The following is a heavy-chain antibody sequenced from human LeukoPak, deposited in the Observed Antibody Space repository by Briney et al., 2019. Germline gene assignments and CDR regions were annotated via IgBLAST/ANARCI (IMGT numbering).Heavy chain of an antibody. CDR3: ARGAYRQQLVLYVNY. CDR1: GFTFSNYA. Sequence: QPGGSLRLSCAASGFTFSNYAMSWVRQAPGKGLEWVSAVSASGDFTYYADSVKGRFTISRDNSRNTLYLQMNSLRAEDTAVYYCARGAYRQQLVLYVNYWGQGTLVTVSS. V-gene: IGHV3-23*01. J-gene: IGHJ4*02. CDR2: VSASGDFT. D-gene: IGHD6-13*01.